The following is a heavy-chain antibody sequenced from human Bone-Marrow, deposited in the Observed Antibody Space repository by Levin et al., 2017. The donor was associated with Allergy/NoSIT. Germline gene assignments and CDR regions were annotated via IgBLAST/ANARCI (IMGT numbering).Heavy chain of an antibody. D-gene: IGHD1-26*01. CDR1: GFTFSTA. CDR3: AKISGSHFGSSGANADY. CDR2: ISYDGTTA. Sequence: GGSLRLSCAVSGFTFSTAIHWVRQAPGKGLEWVAVISYDGTTAYYADSVEGRFTISRDNRKNTVYLEMDSLGTEDTAVYYCAKISGSHFGSSGANADYWGQGTLVTVSS. J-gene: IGHJ4*02. V-gene: IGHV3-30*18.